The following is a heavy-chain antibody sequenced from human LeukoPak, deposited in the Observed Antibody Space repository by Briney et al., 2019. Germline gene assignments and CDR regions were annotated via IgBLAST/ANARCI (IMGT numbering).Heavy chain of an antibody. Sequence: PGGSLRLSCAASGFSFTTYGMNWVRQAPGKGLEWVSFISSSSSYIYYADSVKGRFIISRDNAKDSLYLQMNSLRVEDTAVYYCLRGDRRDYWGQGTLVTVSS. CDR1: GFSFTTYG. V-gene: IGHV3-21*06. J-gene: IGHJ4*02. CDR2: ISSSSSYI. CDR3: LRGDRRDY.